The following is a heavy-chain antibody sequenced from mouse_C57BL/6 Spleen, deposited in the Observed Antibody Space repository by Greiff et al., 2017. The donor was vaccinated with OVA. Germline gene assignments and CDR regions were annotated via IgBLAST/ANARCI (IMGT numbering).Heavy chain of an antibody. CDR3: ARENYYAMDY. V-gene: IGHV3-6*01. CDR1: GYSITSGYY. J-gene: IGHJ4*01. Sequence: EVQLQESGPGLVKPSQSLSLTCSVTGYSITSGYYWNWIRQFPGNKLEWMGYISYDGSNNYNPSLKNRISITRDTSKNQFFLKLNSVTTEDTATYYCARENYYAMDYGGQGTSVTVSS. CDR2: ISYDGSN.